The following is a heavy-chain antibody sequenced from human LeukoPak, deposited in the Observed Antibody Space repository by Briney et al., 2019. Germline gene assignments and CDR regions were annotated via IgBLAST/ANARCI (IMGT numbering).Heavy chain of an antibody. V-gene: IGHV4-4*02. CDR2: IYHSGST. J-gene: IGHJ4*02. CDR1: GGSISSSNW. D-gene: IGHD2-8*01. Sequence: SGTLFLTRAVSGGSISSSNWWSWVRQSPGKGLEWIGEIYHSGSTNYNPSLKSRITISVDKSKNHFSLKLSSVTAADTAVYYCARQNGVGLFTLPGGQGTLVTVSS. CDR3: ARQNGVGLFTLP.